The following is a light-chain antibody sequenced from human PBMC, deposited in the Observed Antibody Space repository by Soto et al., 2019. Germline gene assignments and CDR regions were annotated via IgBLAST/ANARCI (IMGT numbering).Light chain of an antibody. CDR3: QQYGSSHMYT. CDR2: GAS. J-gene: IGKJ2*01. V-gene: IGKV3-20*01. Sequence: EIVLTQSPGTLSLSPGERATLSCRASQSVSSSYLAWYQQKPGQAPRLLIYGASSRATGIPDRFSGSGSGTDFTLTISRLEPEDFAVYYCQQYGSSHMYTCGQVTKLEIK. CDR1: QSVSSSY.